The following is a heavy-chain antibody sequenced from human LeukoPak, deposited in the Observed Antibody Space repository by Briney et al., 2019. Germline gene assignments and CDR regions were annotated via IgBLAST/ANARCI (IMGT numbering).Heavy chain of an antibody. CDR1: GYTFTGYY. J-gene: IGHJ4*02. Sequence: ASVKVSCKASGYTFTGYYMHWVRQAPGQGLEWMGRINPNSGGTNYAQKFQSRVTMTRDTSISTAYMELSRLRSDDTAVYYCARVAAYSSGWLNYWGQGTLVTVSS. CDR2: INPNSGGT. D-gene: IGHD6-19*01. CDR3: ARVAAYSSGWLNY. V-gene: IGHV1-2*06.